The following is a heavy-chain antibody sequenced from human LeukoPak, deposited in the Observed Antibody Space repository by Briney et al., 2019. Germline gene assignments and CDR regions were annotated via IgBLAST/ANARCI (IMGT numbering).Heavy chain of an antibody. CDR2: ISGNGMST. J-gene: IGHJ5*02. V-gene: IGHV3-23*01. D-gene: IGHD1-20*01. CDR1: GFTFSSYS. Sequence: GGSLRLSCAASGFTFSSYSMNWVRQAPGKGLEWVSAISGNGMSTYYADSVKGRFTISRDNSKNTLYLQMNSLRAEDTAVYYCAKAAITGTYWFDPWGQGTLVTVSS. CDR3: AKAAITGTYWFDP.